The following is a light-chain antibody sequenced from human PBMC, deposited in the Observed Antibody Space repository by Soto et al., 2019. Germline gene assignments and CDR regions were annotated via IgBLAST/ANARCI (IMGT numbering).Light chain of an antibody. CDR3: QQSYSSVMYT. J-gene: IGKJ2*01. V-gene: IGKV1-39*01. CDR2: AAS. CDR1: QSISYK. Sequence: DTQMTQSPSSLSASVGDRVTVTCRGSQSISYKLNWFQQKPGKAPKLLIYAASTLQNGVPSRFSGSGSGTDFTLTISSLQPEDSGTYYCQQSYSSVMYTFGQGTKLEIK.